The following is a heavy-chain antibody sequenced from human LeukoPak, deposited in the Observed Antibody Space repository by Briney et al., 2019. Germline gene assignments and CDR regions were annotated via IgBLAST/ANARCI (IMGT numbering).Heavy chain of an antibody. Sequence: SETLSLTCAVYGGSFSGYYWSWIRQPPGKGLEWIGEINHSGSTNYNPSLKSRVTISVDTSKNQFSLKLSSVTAADTAVYYCARGSIFGVVIWFDPWGQGNLVTVSS. V-gene: IGHV4-34*01. D-gene: IGHD3-3*01. CDR2: INHSGST. CDR1: GGSFSGYY. J-gene: IGHJ5*02. CDR3: ARGSIFGVVIWFDP.